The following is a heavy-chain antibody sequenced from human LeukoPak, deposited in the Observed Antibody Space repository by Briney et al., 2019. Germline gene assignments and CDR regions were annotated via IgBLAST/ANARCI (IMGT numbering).Heavy chain of an antibody. J-gene: IGHJ4*02. CDR1: GFTFSNAW. Sequence: PGGSLRLSCAASGFTFSNAWMSWVRQAPGKGLEWVGRIKSKIDGGTTGYAAPVKGRFTVSRDDAKNTFYLQMNSLKSEDTAVYYCTKEDYWGQGTLVTVSS. CDR2: IKSKIDGGTT. CDR3: TKEDY. V-gene: IGHV3-15*01.